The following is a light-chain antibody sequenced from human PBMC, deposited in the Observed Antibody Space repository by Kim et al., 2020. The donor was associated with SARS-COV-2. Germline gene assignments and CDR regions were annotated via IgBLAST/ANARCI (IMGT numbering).Light chain of an antibody. CDR3: QQSYSSPFS. V-gene: IGKV3D-20*02. Sequence: AGERATLSGRDSQRVTRNYLGWYQQKPGQAPRRIIYAASSRATGIPDRFSGSGYGTDFTLTISSLQPEDFATYYGQQSYSSPFSCGGGTKVDIK. J-gene: IGKJ4*01. CDR1: QRVTRNY. CDR2: AAS.